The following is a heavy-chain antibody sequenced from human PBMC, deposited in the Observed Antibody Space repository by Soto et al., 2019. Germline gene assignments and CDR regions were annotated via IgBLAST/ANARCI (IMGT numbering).Heavy chain of an antibody. J-gene: IGHJ6*03. CDR1: GFTFDQYT. V-gene: IGHV3-9*01. CDR3: AKEMITFGDFNYYYMDV. Sequence: ESGGGLVQPGRSLRLACAASGFTFDQYTMHWVRQAPGKGLEWVSSITWHSGTIGYADSVKGRFTIYRDNAKNSLYLQMNSLRGEDTALYYCAKEMITFGDFNYYYMDVWGNGTTVTVSS. D-gene: IGHD3-16*01. CDR2: ITWHSGTI.